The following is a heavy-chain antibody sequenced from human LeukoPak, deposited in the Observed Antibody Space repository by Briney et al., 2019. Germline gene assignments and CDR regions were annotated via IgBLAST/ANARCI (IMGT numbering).Heavy chain of an antibody. J-gene: IGHJ4*02. CDR1: GASISTSYDY. CDR2: IYFTGSA. Sequence: SETLPLTCSVSGASISTSYDYWGWIRQLPGKGLEWIGSIYFTGSADYNPSLKSRVTISVDTSKKQLSLKLTSVIAADTAVYYCARDRGYSGYAHGYWGQGTLVTVSS. D-gene: IGHD5-12*01. CDR3: ARDRGYSGYAHGY. V-gene: IGHV4-39*07.